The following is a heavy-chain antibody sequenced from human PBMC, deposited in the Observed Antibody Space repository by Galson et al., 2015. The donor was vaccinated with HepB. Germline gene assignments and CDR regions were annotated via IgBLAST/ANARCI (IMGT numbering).Heavy chain of an antibody. CDR2: ISYDGSNK. V-gene: IGHV3-30*18. D-gene: IGHD5-24*01. CDR3: AKEYLGLADGYNWGVLDY. J-gene: IGHJ4*02. Sequence: SLRLSCAASGFTFSIYGAHWVRQAPGKGLEWVAVISYDGSNKKYSDSVKGRFTISRDNSKNTLYLQMNSLRTDDTAVYYCAKEYLGLADGYNWGVLDYWGQGTLVTVSS. CDR1: GFTFSIYG.